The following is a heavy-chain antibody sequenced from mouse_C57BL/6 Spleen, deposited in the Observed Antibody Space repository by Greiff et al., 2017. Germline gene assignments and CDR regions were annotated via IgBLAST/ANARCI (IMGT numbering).Heavy chain of an antibody. CDR2: IHPNSGST. V-gene: IGHV1-64*01. J-gene: IGHJ3*01. CDR3: AGDSRGGWFAY. Sequence: QVQLQQPGAELVKPGASVKLSCKASGYTFTSYWMHWVKQRPGQGLEWIGMIHPNSGSTNYNEKFKSKATLTVDKSSSTAYMQLSSLTSEDSAVYYCAGDSRGGWFAYWRQETLVTVSA. CDR1: GYTFTSYW.